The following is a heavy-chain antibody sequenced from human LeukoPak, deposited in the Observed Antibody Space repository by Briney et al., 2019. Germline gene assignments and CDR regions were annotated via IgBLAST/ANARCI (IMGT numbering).Heavy chain of an antibody. CDR1: GFTFSSYA. CDR2: ISGSGGST. V-gene: IGHV3-23*01. CDR3: ARDRSSAGWYDAFDI. J-gene: IGHJ3*02. D-gene: IGHD6-19*01. Sequence: PGGSLRLSCAASGFTFSSYAMSWVHQAPGKGLEWVSAISGSGGSTYYADSVKGRFTISRDNAKNSLYLQMNSLRAEDTAVYYCARDRSSAGWYDAFDIWGQGTMVTVSS.